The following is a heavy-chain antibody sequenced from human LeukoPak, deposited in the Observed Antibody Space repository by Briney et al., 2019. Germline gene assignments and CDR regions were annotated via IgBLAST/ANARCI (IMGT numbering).Heavy chain of an antibody. CDR2: IYYSGST. D-gene: IGHD1-26*01. V-gene: IGHV4-38-2*02. J-gene: IGHJ6*03. CDR1: GFSVSSVYY. CDR3: ARRGLGATYYYYYYYMDV. Sequence: PSETLSLTCTVSGFSVSSVYYWGWIRQPPGKGLEWIGSIYYSGSTYYNPSLKSRVTISVDTSKNQFSLKLSSVTAADTAVYYCARRGLGATYYYYYYYMDVWGKGTTVTISS.